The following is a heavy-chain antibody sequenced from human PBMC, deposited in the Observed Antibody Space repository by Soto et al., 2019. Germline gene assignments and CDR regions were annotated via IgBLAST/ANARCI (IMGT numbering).Heavy chain of an antibody. J-gene: IGHJ4*02. CDR1: GFTFTGYY. Sequence: ASVKVSCKASGFTFTGYYMHWVRQAPGQGLKWIGWINPNSGVANYAQKFHDWVTITRDTSITTAYMELSGLKSDDTAVYFCAKDDAGHPDFWGQGTLVTVSS. V-gene: IGHV1-2*04. CDR2: INPNSGVA. D-gene: IGHD6-13*01. CDR3: AKDDAGHPDF.